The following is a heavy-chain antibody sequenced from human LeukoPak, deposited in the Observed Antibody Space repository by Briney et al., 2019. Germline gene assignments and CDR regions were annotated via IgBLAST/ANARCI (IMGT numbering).Heavy chain of an antibody. Sequence: LETLSLTCAVYGGSFSGYYWSWIRQPPGKGLEWIGEINHSGSTNYNPSLKSRVTISVDTSKNQFSLKLSSVTAADTAVYYCASSIAARRGYYYYMDVWGKGTTVTVSS. CDR1: GGSFSGYY. D-gene: IGHD6-6*01. V-gene: IGHV4-34*01. J-gene: IGHJ6*03. CDR2: INHSGST. CDR3: ASSIAARRGYYYYMDV.